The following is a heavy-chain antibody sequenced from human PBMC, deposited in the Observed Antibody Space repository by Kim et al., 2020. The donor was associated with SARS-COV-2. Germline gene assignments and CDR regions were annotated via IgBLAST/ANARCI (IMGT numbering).Heavy chain of an antibody. V-gene: IGHV4-34*01. D-gene: IGHD3-10*02. Sequence: SETLSLTCAVYGGSFSGYYWSWIRQPPGKGLEWIGEINHSGSTNYNPSLKSRVTISVDTSKNQFSLKLSSVTAADTAVYYCARGRMIRGLLLRSGAFDIWGQGTMVTVSS. CDR1: GGSFSGYY. J-gene: IGHJ3*02. CDR2: INHSGST. CDR3: ARGRMIRGLLLRSGAFDI.